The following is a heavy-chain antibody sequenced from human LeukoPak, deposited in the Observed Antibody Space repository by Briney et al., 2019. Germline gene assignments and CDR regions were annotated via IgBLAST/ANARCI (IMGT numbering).Heavy chain of an antibody. Sequence: GGSLRLSCAASGFTFSNYAMSWVRQAPGKGLEWVSGISGSGGTTYYADSVRGRFTISRDNSKNTLYLQMNSLRAEDTAVYYCAREAVFASWVGPFDYWGQGTLVTVSS. V-gene: IGHV3-23*01. CDR1: GFTFSNYA. CDR2: ISGSGGTT. J-gene: IGHJ4*02. CDR3: AREAVFASWVGPFDY. D-gene: IGHD3-3*02.